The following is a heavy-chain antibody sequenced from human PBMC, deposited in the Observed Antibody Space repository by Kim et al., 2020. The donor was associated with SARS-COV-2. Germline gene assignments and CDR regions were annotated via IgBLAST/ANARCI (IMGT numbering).Heavy chain of an antibody. J-gene: IGHJ4*02. V-gene: IGHV1-3*01. D-gene: IGHD3-10*01. Sequence: QGRVTITRDTAAGTAYMELSSLRSEDTAVYYCARVEGRYYGSGSYPFDYWGQGTLVTVSS. CDR3: ARVEGRYYGSGSYPFDY.